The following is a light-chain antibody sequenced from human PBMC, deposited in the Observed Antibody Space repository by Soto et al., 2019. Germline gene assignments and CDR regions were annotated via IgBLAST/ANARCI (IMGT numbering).Light chain of an antibody. CDR3: SSYTTSITRV. V-gene: IGLV2-14*03. Sequence: QSALTQPASVSGSPGQSITISCTGSSSDVGAFDYVCWHQQHPGKAPKLLIFDVSSRPSGVSSRFSASKSGNTASLTISGLQAEDEAAYYCSSYTTSITRVFGTGTKVTV. J-gene: IGLJ1*01. CDR2: DVS. CDR1: SSDVGAFDY.